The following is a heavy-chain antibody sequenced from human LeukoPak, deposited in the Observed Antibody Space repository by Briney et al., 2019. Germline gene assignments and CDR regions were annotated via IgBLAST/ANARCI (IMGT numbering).Heavy chain of an antibody. Sequence: GGSLRLSCVASGFTFSSYWMHWVRQAPGMGLVWVSSINNDGTTTHYADSVKGRFTMSRDNARNTLYPLMNSLEAEDSAVYYCAPTWFDPWGQGTPVTVSS. CDR2: INNDGTTT. J-gene: IGHJ5*02. V-gene: IGHV3-74*01. CDR3: APTWFDP. CDR1: GFTFSSYW.